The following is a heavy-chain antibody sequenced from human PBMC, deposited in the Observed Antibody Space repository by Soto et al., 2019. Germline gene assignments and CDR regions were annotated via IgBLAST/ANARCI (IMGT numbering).Heavy chain of an antibody. D-gene: IGHD5-12*01. V-gene: IGHV4-30-2*01. J-gene: IGHJ4*02. Sequence: PSETLSLTCAVSGGSISSGGYSWSWIRQPPGKGLEWIGYIYHSGSTYYNPSLKSRVTISVDRSKNQFSLKLSSVTAADTAVYYCARGIYMGGFDYWGQGTLVTVSS. CDR1: GGSISSGGYS. CDR2: IYHSGST. CDR3: ARGIYMGGFDY.